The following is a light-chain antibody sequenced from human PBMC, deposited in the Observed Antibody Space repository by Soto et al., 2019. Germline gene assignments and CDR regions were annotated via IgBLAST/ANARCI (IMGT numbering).Light chain of an antibody. J-gene: IGKJ5*01. CDR3: QQYKSWPIT. CDR2: DTF. CDR1: QSVGSD. Sequence: DIVLTQSPATLSLSPGERATLSCRASQSVGSDLAWYQQEPGQAPRLLIYDTFNRATGIPARFSGRGSGSEFTLTISGLQSEDFSIYYCQQYKSWPITFGQGTRLEIK. V-gene: IGKV3-11*01.